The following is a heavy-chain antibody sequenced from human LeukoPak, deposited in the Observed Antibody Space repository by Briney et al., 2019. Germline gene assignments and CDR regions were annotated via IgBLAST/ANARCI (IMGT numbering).Heavy chain of an antibody. Sequence: SETLSLTCTVSGGSISSYYWSWIRQPAGKGLEWIGRIYTSGSTDYNASLKSRVSMSVDTPKNQFSLKLSSVTAADTAVFYCARENSGSYREFDYWGQGTLVTVSS. J-gene: IGHJ4*02. CDR3: ARENSGSYREFDY. D-gene: IGHD1-26*01. V-gene: IGHV4-4*07. CDR1: GGSISSYY. CDR2: IYTSGST.